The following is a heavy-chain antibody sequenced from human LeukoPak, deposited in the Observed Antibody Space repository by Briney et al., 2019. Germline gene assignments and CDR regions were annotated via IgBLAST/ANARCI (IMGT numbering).Heavy chain of an antibody. D-gene: IGHD3-10*01. CDR2: IYYSGST. V-gene: IGHV4-31*03. Sequence: SQTLSLTCTVSGGSISSGGYYWSWIRQHPGKGREWIRYIYYSGSTYYNPSLKSRVTISVDTSKNQFSLKLSSVTAADTAVYYCARETGGSGYFDYWGQGTLVTVSS. CDR3: ARETGGSGYFDY. CDR1: GGSISSGGYY. J-gene: IGHJ4*02.